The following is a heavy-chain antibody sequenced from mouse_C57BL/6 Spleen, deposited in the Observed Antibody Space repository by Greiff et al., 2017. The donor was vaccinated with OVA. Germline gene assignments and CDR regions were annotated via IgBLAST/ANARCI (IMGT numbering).Heavy chain of an antibody. CDR2: INPNNGGT. V-gene: IGHV1-26*01. CDR1: GYRVTDYS. J-gene: IGHJ1*03. CDR3: ARGAYFDV. Sequence: EVQLQQSGPELVKPGASVKISCKASGYRVTDYSMNWVKQSHGKSLEWIGDINPNNGGTSYNQKFKGKATLTVDKSSSTAYMELRSLTSEDSAVYYCARGAYFDVWGTGTTVTVSA.